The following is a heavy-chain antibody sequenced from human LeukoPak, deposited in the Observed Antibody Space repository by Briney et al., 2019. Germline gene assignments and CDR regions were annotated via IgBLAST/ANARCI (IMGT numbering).Heavy chain of an antibody. Sequence: GGSLRLSCAASGFTFSSYEMSWVRQAPGKRLEWVSAISATGGSTYYADSVKGRFTISRDNSKNTLYLLINILRAEDTAVYYCANRPLDYWGQGTLVTVSS. CDR2: ISATGGST. CDR3: ANRPLDY. V-gene: IGHV3-23*01. CDR1: GFTFSSYE. J-gene: IGHJ4*02.